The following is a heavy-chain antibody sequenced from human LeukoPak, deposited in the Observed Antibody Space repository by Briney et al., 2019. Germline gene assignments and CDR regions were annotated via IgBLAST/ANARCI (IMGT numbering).Heavy chain of an antibody. CDR2: ISGSGVST. CDR1: GFNFSNYA. D-gene: IGHD3-10*01. Sequence: GGSLRLSCAASGFNFSNYAMSWVRQAPGKGLEWVSVISGSGVSTYYADSVKGRFTISRDKSKNTLYLQMNSPRAEDTAVYYCAKGVDIWFGEYNRFDRLGQGTLVTVSS. V-gene: IGHV3-23*01. J-gene: IGHJ5*02. CDR3: AKGVDIWFGEYNRFDR.